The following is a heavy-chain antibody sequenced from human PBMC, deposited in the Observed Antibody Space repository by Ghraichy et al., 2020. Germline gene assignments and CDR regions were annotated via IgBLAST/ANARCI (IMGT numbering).Heavy chain of an antibody. V-gene: IGHV3-23*01. CDR1: GFTFSSYA. CDR2: IGGAGGAT. J-gene: IGHJ4*02. Sequence: GGSLRLSCATSGFTFSSYAMSWFRQAPGKGPEWVSAIGGAGGATFYADSVKGRFTISRDNSKNTLYLQMSSLGAEDTAIYYCAKEHNYFGSSGPWGQGTLVTVSS. D-gene: IGHD3-22*01. CDR3: AKEHNYFGSSGP.